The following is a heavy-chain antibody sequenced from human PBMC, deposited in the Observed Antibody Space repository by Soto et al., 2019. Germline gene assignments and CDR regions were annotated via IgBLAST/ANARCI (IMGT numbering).Heavy chain of an antibody. CDR3: ARGLRIQRPSNTRLGYCSSTSCYASRGLDY. J-gene: IGHJ4*02. Sequence: PSETLSLTCAVYGGSFSGYYWSWIRQPPGKGLEWIGEINHSGSTNYNPSLKSRVTISVDTSKNQFSLKLSSVTAADTAVYYCARGLRIQRPSNTRLGYCSSTSCYASRGLDYWGQGTLVTVYS. CDR2: INHSGST. V-gene: IGHV4-34*01. CDR1: GGSFSGYY. D-gene: IGHD2-2*03.